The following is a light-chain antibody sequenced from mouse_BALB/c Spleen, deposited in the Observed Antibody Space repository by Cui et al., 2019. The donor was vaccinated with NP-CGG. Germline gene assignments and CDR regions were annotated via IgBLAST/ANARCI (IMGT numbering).Light chain of an antibody. J-gene: IGLJ1*01. CDR3: ALWYSNHWV. CDR2: GTN. CDR1: TGAVTTSNY. V-gene: IGLV1*01. Sequence: QAVVPQESALTTSPGETVTLTCRPSTGAVTTSNYANWVQEKPDHLFTGLIGGTNNRAPGVPARFSGFLIGDKAALTIAGAQTEDEAIYFCALWYSNHWVFGGGTKLTVL.